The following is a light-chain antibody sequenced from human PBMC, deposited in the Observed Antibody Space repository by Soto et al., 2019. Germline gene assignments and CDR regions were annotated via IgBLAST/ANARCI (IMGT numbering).Light chain of an antibody. CDR1: QPLLHSNGFNY. V-gene: IGKV2-28*01. J-gene: IGKJ2*02. CDR3: MQALQSPRT. CDR2: LGS. Sequence: DVVLTQSPLSLPVPPGEPASISCRSSQPLLHSNGFNYLDWYLQRPGQSPQLLIFLGSTRASGVPDRFSGSGSGTDFTLKISRVEAEYLGFYYCMQALQSPRTFGQGTKLESK.